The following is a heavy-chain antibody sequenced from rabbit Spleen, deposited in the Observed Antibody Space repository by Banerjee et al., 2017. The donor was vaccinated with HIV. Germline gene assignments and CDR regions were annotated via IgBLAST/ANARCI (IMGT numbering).Heavy chain of an antibody. CDR3: ARDGAGGSYFDL. D-gene: IGHD8-1*01. J-gene: IGHJ4*01. CDR2: IDPVFGIT. Sequence: QSLEESGGDLVKPGASLTLTCTASGVSFSSSSYMCWVRQAPGKGLEWIGYIDPVFGITYYASWVNGRFSISRENAQNTVFLQMTSLTAADTATYFCARDGAGGSYFDLWGPGTLVTVS. V-gene: IGHV1S40*01. CDR1: GVSFSSSSY.